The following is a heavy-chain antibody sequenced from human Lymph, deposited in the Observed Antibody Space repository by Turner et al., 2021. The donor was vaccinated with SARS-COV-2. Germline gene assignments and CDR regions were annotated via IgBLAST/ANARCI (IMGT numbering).Heavy chain of an antibody. J-gene: IGHJ3*02. D-gene: IGHD3-22*01. V-gene: IGHV4-4*02. Sequence: QVQLQESGPGLVKPSGTLSLTCAVSGGSISSSNWWSWVRQPPGKGLEWIGEIYQSGSTNYNPSLKSPVTISVDKSKNQFSLKLSSVTAADTAVYYCARGPPFYYDSSGYYYAFDIWGQGTMVTVSS. CDR2: IYQSGST. CDR1: GGSISSSNW. CDR3: ARGPPFYYDSSGYYYAFDI.